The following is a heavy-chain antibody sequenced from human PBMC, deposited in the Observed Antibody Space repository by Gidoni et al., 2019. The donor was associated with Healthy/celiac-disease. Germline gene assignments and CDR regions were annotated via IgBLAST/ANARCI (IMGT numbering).Heavy chain of an antibody. J-gene: IGHJ4*02. V-gene: IGHV3-30-3*01. D-gene: IGHD7-27*01. CDR2: ISYDGSNK. CDR3: ARAATWGYFDY. CDR1: GFTFSSYA. Sequence: VQLVESGGGVVQPGRSLRLSCAASGFTFSSYAMHWVRQAPGKGLEWVAVISYDGSNKYYADSVKGRFTISRDNSKNTLYLQMNSLRAEDTAVYYCARAATWGYFDYWGQGTLVTVSS.